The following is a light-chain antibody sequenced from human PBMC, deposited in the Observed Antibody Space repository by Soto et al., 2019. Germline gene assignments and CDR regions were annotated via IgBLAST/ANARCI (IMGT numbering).Light chain of an antibody. CDR1: SSDVGSYNL. J-gene: IGLJ1*01. Sequence: QSVLTQPASVSGSPGQSITISCTGTSSDVGSYNLVSWYQQQPGKAHKLMIYEGSKRPSGVSNRFSGSKSGNTASLTISGLQAEYEAYYYCCSYAGSSTYFFGTGTKVNVL. CDR2: EGS. CDR3: CSYAGSSTYF. V-gene: IGLV2-23*01.